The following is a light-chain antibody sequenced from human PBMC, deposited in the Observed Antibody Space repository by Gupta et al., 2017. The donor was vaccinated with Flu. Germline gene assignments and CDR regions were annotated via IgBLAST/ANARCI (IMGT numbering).Light chain of an antibody. CDR3: QQRNNYPPIT. J-gene: IGKJ5*01. CDR2: AAS. Sequence: DIQLTQSPSFLSASVGDRVTITCRTSQVIRSYLAWYQQKPGKAPKLLIYAASTLHSGVSSRFSGSGYGTELTLTITSRQQEEFATYYCQQRNNYPPITFGQGTRLEIK. CDR1: QVIRSY. V-gene: IGKV1-9*01.